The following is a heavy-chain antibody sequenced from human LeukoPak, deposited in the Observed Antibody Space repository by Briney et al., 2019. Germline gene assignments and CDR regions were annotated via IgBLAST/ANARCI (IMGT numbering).Heavy chain of an antibody. CDR2: VSAYNGHT. D-gene: IGHD1-26*01. Sequence: ASVKVSCKTSGYTFNSYGISWVRQAPGQGLEWMGWVSAYNGHTNYVQKFQGRVTMTTDTSTSTASMELRSLRSEDTAVYYCASIGIVGATRNWFDPWGQGTLVTVSS. CDR3: ASIGIVGATRNWFDP. V-gene: IGHV1-18*01. CDR1: GYTFNSYG. J-gene: IGHJ5*02.